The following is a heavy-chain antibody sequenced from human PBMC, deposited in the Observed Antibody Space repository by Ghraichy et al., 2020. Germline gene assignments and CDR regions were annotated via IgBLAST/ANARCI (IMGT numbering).Heavy chain of an antibody. CDR1: GFTFSNAW. CDR3: TTDQGAYYDILTATWVRNWFDP. Sequence: GGSLRLSCAASGFTFSNAWMSWVRQAPGKGLEWVGRIKSKTDGGTTDYAAPVKGRFTISRDDSKNTLYLQMNSLKTEDTAVYYCTTDQGAYYDILTATWVRNWFDPWGQGTLVTVSS. CDR2: IKSKTDGGTT. D-gene: IGHD3-9*01. J-gene: IGHJ5*02. V-gene: IGHV3-15*01.